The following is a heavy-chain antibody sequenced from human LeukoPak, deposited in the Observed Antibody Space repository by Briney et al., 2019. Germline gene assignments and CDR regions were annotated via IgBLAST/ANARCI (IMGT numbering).Heavy chain of an antibody. Sequence: SETLSLTCAVYGGSFSGYYWSWIRQPPGKGLEWLGEINHSGSTTYNPSLKSRVAISVDTSKNRFSLMLSSVTAADRAVFYCARKAREVVPAAMAWWGQGTLVTVSS. V-gene: IGHV4-34*01. CDR2: INHSGST. CDR1: GGSFSGYY. D-gene: IGHD2-2*01. CDR3: ARKAREVVPAAMAW. J-gene: IGHJ4*02.